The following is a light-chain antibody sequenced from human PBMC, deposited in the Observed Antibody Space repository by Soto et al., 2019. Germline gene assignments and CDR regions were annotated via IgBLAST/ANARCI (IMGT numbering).Light chain of an antibody. V-gene: IGLV2-8*01. J-gene: IGLJ3*02. CDR1: SSDVGGYNY. Sequence: QSALTQPASVSGSPGQSITISCTGTSSDVGGYNYVSWYQQHPGKAPKLMIYEVTKRPSGVPDRFSGSKSGNTASLTVSGLQAEDEADYYCSSYAGGIKWVFGGGTQLTVL. CDR3: SSYAGGIKWV. CDR2: EVT.